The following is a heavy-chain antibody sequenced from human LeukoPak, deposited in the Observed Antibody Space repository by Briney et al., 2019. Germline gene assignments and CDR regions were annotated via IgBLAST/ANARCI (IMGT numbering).Heavy chain of an antibody. CDR3: VISLIQGSADDAFDI. V-gene: IGHV4-31*01. Sequence: LSLLCTVSGGFFSSGGEHWSWIPRHAGKGLVWFGYMYYSRSTYSNTSLKSPVPISVHTPNTLFSLKQSSVTAADTAVYYCVISLIQGSADDAFDIWGQGTMVTVSS. CDR2: MYYSRST. D-gene: IGHD2-21*01. CDR1: GGFFSSGGEH. J-gene: IGHJ3*02.